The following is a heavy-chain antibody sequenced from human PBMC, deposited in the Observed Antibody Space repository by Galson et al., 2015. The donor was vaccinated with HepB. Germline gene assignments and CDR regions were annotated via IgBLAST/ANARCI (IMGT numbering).Heavy chain of an antibody. V-gene: IGHV3-23*01. Sequence: SLRLSCAASGFTFATYAMSWVRPAPGKGLEWVSGISGSDGSTYYADSVKGRFTISRDNSKNTLYLQMNSLRAEDTAVYYCAKAGGAARLSNYFDTWGQGTPVTVDS. CDR3: AKAGGAARLSNYFDT. J-gene: IGHJ4*02. D-gene: IGHD1-26*01. CDR2: ISGSDGST. CDR1: GFTFATYA.